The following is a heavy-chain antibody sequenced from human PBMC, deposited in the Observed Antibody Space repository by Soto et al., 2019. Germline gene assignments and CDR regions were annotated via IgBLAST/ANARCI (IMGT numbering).Heavy chain of an antibody. J-gene: IGHJ4*02. V-gene: IGHV3-30*18. CDR1: GFTFSDYA. CDR2: VSHDGRNT. Sequence: VQLVESGGGVVQPGRSLRLSCAASGFTFSDYAMHWVRQAPGKGLEWVAVVSHDGRNTHYADSVKGRFTISRDSSKNTVSLEMTSRGAAGTAVYYCAKGGQQWLVACDLNYWGQGALVTVSS. CDR3: AKGGQQWLVACDLNY. D-gene: IGHD6-19*01.